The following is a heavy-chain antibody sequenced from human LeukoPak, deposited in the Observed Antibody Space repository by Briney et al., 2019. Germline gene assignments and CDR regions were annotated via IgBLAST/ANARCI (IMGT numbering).Heavy chain of an antibody. CDR3: AKDLYDILTGSTLDY. CDR1: GFTFDDYA. D-gene: IGHD3-9*01. V-gene: IGHV3-9*01. CDR2: ISWDSGSI. Sequence: SLRLSCAASGFTFDDYAMHWVRQAPGKGLEWVSGISWDSGSIGYADSVKGRFTISRDNAKNSLYLQMNSLRAEDTALYYCAKDLYDILTGSTLDYWGQGILVTVSS. J-gene: IGHJ4*02.